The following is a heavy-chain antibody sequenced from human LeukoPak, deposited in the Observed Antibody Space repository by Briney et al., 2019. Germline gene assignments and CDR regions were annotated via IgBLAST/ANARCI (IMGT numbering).Heavy chain of an antibody. CDR1: GFTFSDYY. J-gene: IGHJ4*02. Sequence: GGSLRLSCAASGFTFSDYYMSWIRQAPGKGLEWVSYISSSGSTIFQADSMKGRFTISRDNAKNSLYLQMNNLRVEDTAVYYCARVSSQQLKWGQGTLVTVSS. CDR3: ARVSSQQLK. CDR2: ISSSGSTI. V-gene: IGHV3-11*01. D-gene: IGHD6-13*01.